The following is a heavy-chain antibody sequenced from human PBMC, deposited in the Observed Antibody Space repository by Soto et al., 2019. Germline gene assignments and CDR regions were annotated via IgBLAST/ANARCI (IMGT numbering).Heavy chain of an antibody. D-gene: IGHD6-6*01. V-gene: IGHV4-59*01. J-gene: IGHJ6*03. CDR1: GGSISSYY. CDR3: ARARSEDEIAARYYYYYYMDV. Sequence: QVQLQESGPGLVKPSETLSLTCTVSGGSISSYYWSWIRQPPGKGLEWIGYIYYSGSTNYNPSLKSRVTISVDTSKNQFSLKLSSVNAADTAVYYCARARSEDEIAARYYYYYYMDVWGKGTTVTVSS. CDR2: IYYSGST.